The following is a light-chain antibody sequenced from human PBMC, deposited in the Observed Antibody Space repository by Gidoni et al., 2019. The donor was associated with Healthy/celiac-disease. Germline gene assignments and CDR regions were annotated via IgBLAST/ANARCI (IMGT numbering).Light chain of an antibody. Sequence: EIVLTQSPATLSLSPGERATLSCRASQGVSSYLAWYQQKPGQAPRLLIYDASNRATGIPARFSGSWSGTDFTLTIISLEPEDCAVYYCQQRSNWPPWTFGQGTKVEIK. V-gene: IGKV3-11*01. CDR3: QQRSNWPPWT. CDR1: QGVSSY. CDR2: DAS. J-gene: IGKJ1*01.